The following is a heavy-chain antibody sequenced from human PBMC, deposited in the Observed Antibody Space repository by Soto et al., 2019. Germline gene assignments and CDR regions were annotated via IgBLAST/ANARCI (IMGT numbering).Heavy chain of an antibody. V-gene: IGHV1-24*01. Sequence: SSVQLCCTVSGYTLTELSMHWVRQAPGKGLEWMGGFDPEDGETIYAQKFQGRVTMTEDTSTDTAYMELSSLRSEDTAVYYCATESRVYYDSSVSFVDWGQGPLVTVAS. CDR1: GYTLTELS. CDR2: FDPEDGET. CDR3: ATESRVYYDSSVSFVD. D-gene: IGHD3-22*01. J-gene: IGHJ4*02.